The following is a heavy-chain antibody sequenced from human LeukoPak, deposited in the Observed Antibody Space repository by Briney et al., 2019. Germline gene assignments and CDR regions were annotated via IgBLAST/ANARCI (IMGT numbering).Heavy chain of an antibody. CDR3: ARSVEGYCSGDNCFSYSYYMDV. V-gene: IGHV4-59*01. CDR1: VGSLSSYY. CDR2: IYYSGST. J-gene: IGHJ6*03. D-gene: IGHD2-15*01. Sequence: SGTLSLSCTVSVGSLSSYYWSWMRQPPGKGLGWIGYIYYSGSTHYKPSLKSRVTISVDTSKNQFSLKLSSVTAADTAVYYCARSVEGYCSGDNCFSYSYYMDVWGKGTTVTVSS.